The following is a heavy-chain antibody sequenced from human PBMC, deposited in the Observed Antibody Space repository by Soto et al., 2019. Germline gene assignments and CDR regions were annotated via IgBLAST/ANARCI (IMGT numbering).Heavy chain of an antibody. V-gene: IGHV3-7*05. D-gene: IGHD5-12*01. CDR2: IKQDGSER. CDR1: GFAFSTYW. CDR3: AGGSGYLSDS. J-gene: IGHJ4*02. Sequence: EVQLVESGGGLVQPGGSLGLSCAASGFAFSTYWMNWVRQAPGKGREWVANIKQDGSERVYVDSVKGRFTISRDNARNTLQLHMNSLSAADTAVDYCAGGSGYLSDSWGQGTLVTVSS.